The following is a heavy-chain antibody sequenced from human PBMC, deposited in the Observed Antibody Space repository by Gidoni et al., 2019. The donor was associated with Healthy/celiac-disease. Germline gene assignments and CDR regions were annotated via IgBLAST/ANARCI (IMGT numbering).Heavy chain of an antibody. D-gene: IGHD2-2*02. Sequence: QLQLQESGPGLVKPSETLSLTCTVSGGSISSSSYYWGWIRQPPGKGLEWIGSIYYSGSTYYNPSLKSRVTISVDTSKNQFSLKLSSVTAADTAVYYCARQWLVPAAIRGAWFDPWGQGTLVTVSS. CDR1: GGSISSSSYY. V-gene: IGHV4-39*01. J-gene: IGHJ5*02. CDR3: ARQWLVPAAIRGAWFDP. CDR2: IYYSGST.